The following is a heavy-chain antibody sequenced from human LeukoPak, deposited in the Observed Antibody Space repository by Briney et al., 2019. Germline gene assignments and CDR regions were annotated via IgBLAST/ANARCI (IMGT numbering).Heavy chain of an antibody. V-gene: IGHV3-9*01. D-gene: IGHD3-10*01. CDR1: GFSFDDYA. Sequence: PGGSLRLSRAASGFSFDDYAMHWVRQAPGKGLEWVSGISWNSGSIGYADSVKGRFTISRDNAKNSLYLQMNSLRAEDTALYYCAKGYGGYWGQGTLVTVSS. J-gene: IGHJ4*02. CDR2: ISWNSGSI. CDR3: AKGYGGY.